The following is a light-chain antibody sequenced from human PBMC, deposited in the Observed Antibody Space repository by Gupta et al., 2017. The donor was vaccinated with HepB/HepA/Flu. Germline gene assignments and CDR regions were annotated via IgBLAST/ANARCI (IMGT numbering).Light chain of an antibody. V-gene: IGKV4-1*01. CDR1: QNLLYSSNSKNY. CDR2: WAS. J-gene: IGKJ1*01. Sequence: IVLTQSPHSLTVSLGERATNNCKSSQNLLYSSNSKNYLSWYQQKAGQPPKLLIYWASTRESGVPDRFSGSGSGTDFTLTISSLQAEDVAIYYCQQADSTPWTFGQGTKVEIK. CDR3: QQADSTPWT.